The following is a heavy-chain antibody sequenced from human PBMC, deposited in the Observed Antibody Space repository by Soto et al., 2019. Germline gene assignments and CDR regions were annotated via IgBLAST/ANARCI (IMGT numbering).Heavy chain of an antibody. V-gene: IGHV4-38-2*01. CDR3: AKNGYYASGWINLVDT. CDR2: IQHSGYT. Sequence: SETLSLTCAVSVFSVRSDHYWGWIRPPPGKGLEWIGSIQHSGYTYYNPSLKSRVIISLDTSKNQFFLRRSAVTAALTAIYNCAKNGYYASGWINLVDTWGQGTLVTVSS. J-gene: IGHJ5*02. CDR1: VFSVRSDHY. D-gene: IGHD3-10*01.